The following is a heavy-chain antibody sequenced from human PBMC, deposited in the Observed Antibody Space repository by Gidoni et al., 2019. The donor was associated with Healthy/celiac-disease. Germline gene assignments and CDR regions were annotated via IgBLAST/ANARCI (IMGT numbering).Heavy chain of an antibody. J-gene: IGHJ3*02. CDR3: ARDSMITFGGVFDAFDI. CDR2: IWYDGSNK. Sequence: QVQLVESGGGVVQPGRSLRLSCAASGFTFSSYGMHWVRQAPGKGLEWVAVIWYDGSNKYYADSVKGRFTISRDNSKNTLYLQMNSLRAEDTAVYYCARDSMITFGGVFDAFDIWGQGTMVTVSS. CDR1: GFTFSSYG. D-gene: IGHD3-16*01. V-gene: IGHV3-33*01.